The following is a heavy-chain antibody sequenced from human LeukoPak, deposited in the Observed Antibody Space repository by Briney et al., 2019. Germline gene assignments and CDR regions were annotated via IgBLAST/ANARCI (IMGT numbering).Heavy chain of an antibody. V-gene: IGHV1-69*13. CDR3: TRDGGDYGASGSYPDY. CDR1: GVTFSRLV. J-gene: IGHJ4*02. D-gene: IGHD3-10*01. Sequence: ASVKVSCRASGVTFSRLVVSWVRQAPGQGLEWMGQIIPYFGTSNYAQNFQGRVTLTADEATNTAYMELNRLRSDDTAVYYCTRDGGDYGASGSYPDYWGQGTLVTVSS. CDR2: IIPYFGTS.